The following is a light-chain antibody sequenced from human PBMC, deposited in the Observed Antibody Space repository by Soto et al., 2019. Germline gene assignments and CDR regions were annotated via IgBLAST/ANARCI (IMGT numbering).Light chain of an antibody. Sequence: QTVVTQEPSFSVSPGGTVTITCGLISDSVSASNYPSWYQQTPGQTPRTLIYSTNSRSSGVPDRFSGSILGNKAALTITGAQADDESYYYCVLYLGSGIYVFGTGTKLTVL. CDR2: STN. J-gene: IGLJ1*01. V-gene: IGLV8-61*01. CDR3: VLYLGSGIYV. CDR1: SDSVSASNY.